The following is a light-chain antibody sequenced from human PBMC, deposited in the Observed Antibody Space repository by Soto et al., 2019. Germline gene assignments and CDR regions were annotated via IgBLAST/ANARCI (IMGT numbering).Light chain of an antibody. Sequence: QSALTPPASVSGSPGQSITISCTGTSSDVGGYNYVSWYQHHPGKAPKLMIFDVSNRPSGVSNRFSGSKSGNTASLTISGLQPEDEADYYCSSYTTSNTRQIVFGTGTQLTVL. J-gene: IGLJ1*01. CDR1: SSDVGGYNY. V-gene: IGLV2-14*03. CDR3: SSYTTSNTRQIV. CDR2: DVS.